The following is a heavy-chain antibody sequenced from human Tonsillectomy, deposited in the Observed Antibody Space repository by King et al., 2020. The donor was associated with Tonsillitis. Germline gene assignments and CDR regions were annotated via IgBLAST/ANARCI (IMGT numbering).Heavy chain of an antibody. CDR3: ERDRGSYYFDY. CDR2: ISYDGSNT. D-gene: IGHD1-26*01. CDR1: GFTFSSYA. V-gene: IGHV3-30-3*01. J-gene: IGHJ4*02. Sequence: QLVQSGGGVVQPGGSLRLSCAASGFTFSSYAMHWVRQAPGKGLEVVAVISYDGSNTYYADSVKGRFTISRDNSKNTLYLQMNSLRAEDTDVYYCERDRGSYYFDYWGQXTLVTVSS.